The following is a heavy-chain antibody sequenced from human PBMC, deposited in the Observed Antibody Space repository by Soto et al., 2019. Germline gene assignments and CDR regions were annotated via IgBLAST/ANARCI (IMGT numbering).Heavy chain of an antibody. CDR1: GGSISSGGYS. Sequence: QLQLQESGSGLVKPSQTLSLTCAVSGGSISSGGYSWSWIRQPPGKGLEWIGYIYHSGSTYYNPSLKSRVTISVDRSKNQFSLKLSSVTAADTAVYYCARTTTAMVTQPVVYFDYWGQGTLVTVSS. J-gene: IGHJ4*02. CDR3: ARTTTAMVTQPVVYFDY. D-gene: IGHD5-18*01. CDR2: IYHSGST. V-gene: IGHV4-30-2*01.